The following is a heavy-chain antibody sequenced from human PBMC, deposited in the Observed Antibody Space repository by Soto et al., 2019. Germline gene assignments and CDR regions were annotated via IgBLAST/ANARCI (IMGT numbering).Heavy chain of an antibody. CDR3: ERGRNYYYYLDA. J-gene: IGHJ6*03. Sequence: EVQLVESGGGLVQPGGSLRLSCAASGFTFSSYWMHWVRQAPGKGLVWVSRINSDGSSTSYADSVKGRFTISRDNAKNKLYLKMISLRAEDTDVYYCERGRNYYYYLDAWGKGTMVTVS. CDR2: INSDGSST. CDR1: GFTFSSYW. V-gene: IGHV3-74*01.